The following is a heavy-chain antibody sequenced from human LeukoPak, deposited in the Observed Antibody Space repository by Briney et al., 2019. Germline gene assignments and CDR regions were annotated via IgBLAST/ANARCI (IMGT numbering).Heavy chain of an antibody. V-gene: IGHV1-2*02. Sequence: GASVKVSCKASGYTFTGYYMHWVPQAPGQGLEWMGWINPNSGGTNYAQKFQGRVTMTRDTSISTAYMELSRLRSDDTAVYYCASSTAMVKNWFDPWGQGTLVTVSS. J-gene: IGHJ5*02. CDR3: ASSTAMVKNWFDP. CDR1: GYTFTGYY. CDR2: INPNSGGT. D-gene: IGHD5-18*01.